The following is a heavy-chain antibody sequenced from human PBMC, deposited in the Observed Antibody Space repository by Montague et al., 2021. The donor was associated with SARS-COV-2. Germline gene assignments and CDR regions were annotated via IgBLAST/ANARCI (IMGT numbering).Heavy chain of an antibody. Sequence: CAISGDSVSSNIATWNWIRQSPSRGLEWLGRTYYRSKWYNDYAVSVKSRVIISPDTSNNRISLQLSSVTPEDTAVYYCARAYCGGDCYFYWYFDLWGRGTLVTVSS. CDR2: TYYRSKWYN. CDR1: GDSVSSNIAT. J-gene: IGHJ2*01. D-gene: IGHD2-21*02. V-gene: IGHV6-1*01. CDR3: ARAYCGGDCYFYWYFDL.